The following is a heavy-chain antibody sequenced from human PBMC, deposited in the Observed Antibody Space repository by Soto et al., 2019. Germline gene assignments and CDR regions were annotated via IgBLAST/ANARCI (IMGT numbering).Heavy chain of an antibody. J-gene: IGHJ6*02. CDR3: AKEGVPAAIEDSLGDMDV. Sequence: QVQLVESGGGVVQPARSLRLSCVAAGFTFSSYGMHWVRQAPGKGLEWVAVISYDGSSKYHADSVKGRFTISRDNSKNTLYLQMNSLRAEDTAVYYCAKEGVPAAIEDSLGDMDVWGQGTTVTVSS. D-gene: IGHD2-2*01. CDR1: GFTFSSYG. V-gene: IGHV3-30*18. CDR2: ISYDGSSK.